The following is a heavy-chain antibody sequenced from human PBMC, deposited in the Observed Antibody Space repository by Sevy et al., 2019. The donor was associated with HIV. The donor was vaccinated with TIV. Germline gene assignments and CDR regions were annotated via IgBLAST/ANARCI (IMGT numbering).Heavy chain of an antibody. CDR1: EFTFRNYA. CDR3: ANDMIELVGEALDV. J-gene: IGHJ3*01. Sequence: GGSLRLSCAASEFTFRNYAMNWVRQAPGKGLEWVSSISGSGGETYYADSVKGRFTISRVKSKNTLYLQMNSLRVEDTAVYYCANDMIELVGEALDVWGQGTMVTVSS. V-gene: IGHV3-23*01. D-gene: IGHD3-22*01. CDR2: ISGSGGET.